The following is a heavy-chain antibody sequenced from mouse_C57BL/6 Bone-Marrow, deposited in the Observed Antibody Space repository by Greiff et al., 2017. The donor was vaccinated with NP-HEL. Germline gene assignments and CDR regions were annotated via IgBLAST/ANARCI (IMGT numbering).Heavy chain of an antibody. V-gene: IGHV1-69*01. Sequence: QVQLQQPGAELVMPGASVKLSCKASGYTFTSYWMHWVKQRPGQGLEWIGELDPSDSYTNYNQKFKGKSTLTVDKSSSTAYMQLSSLTSEDSAVYYCARGGLLYGNYLYAMDYWGQGTSVTVSS. CDR1: GYTFTSYW. CDR3: ARGGLLYGNYLYAMDY. D-gene: IGHD2-1*01. CDR2: LDPSDSYT. J-gene: IGHJ4*01.